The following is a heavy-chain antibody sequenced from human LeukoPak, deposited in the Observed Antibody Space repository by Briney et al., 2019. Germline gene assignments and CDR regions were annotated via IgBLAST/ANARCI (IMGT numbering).Heavy chain of an antibody. D-gene: IGHD2-15*01. V-gene: IGHV1-2*02. CDR2: IHPKSGGT. J-gene: IGHJ4*02. CDR3: ATGDIYWDY. Sequence: ASVNVVCKACVYTFTAYYLHWVRHAPGKGPEGMGWIHPKSGGTKDAQNFQGRVTLTRDTSITAAYLELSSLRSDDTAVYYCATGDIYWDYWGQGTQVTVSS. CDR1: VYTFTAYY.